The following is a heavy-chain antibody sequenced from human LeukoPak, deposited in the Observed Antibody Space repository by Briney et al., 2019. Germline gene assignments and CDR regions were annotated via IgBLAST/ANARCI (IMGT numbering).Heavy chain of an antibody. J-gene: IGHJ5*02. CDR3: ASVYDYVWGSYRRNWFDP. CDR1: GGSFSGYY. V-gene: IGHV4-34*01. D-gene: IGHD3-16*02. CDR2: INHSGST. Sequence: PSETLSLTCAVYGGSFSGYYWSWIRQPPGKGLEWIGEINHSGSTNYNPSLKSRVTISVDTSKNQFSLTLSSVTAADTAVYYCASVYDYVWGSYRRNWFDPWGQGTLVTVSS.